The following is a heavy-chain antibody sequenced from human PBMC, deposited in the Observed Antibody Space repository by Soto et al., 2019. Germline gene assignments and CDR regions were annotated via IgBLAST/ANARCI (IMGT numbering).Heavy chain of an antibody. CDR2: IRPDNGNR. J-gene: IGHJ1*01. CDR1: GYTFSSIG. CDR3: ARDTESNRYND. D-gene: IGHD1-20*01. Sequence: ASVKVSCKTSGYTFSSIGISWVRQAPGQGLEWVGWIRPDNGNRKSAQRLQGRVTLTTDTSASTAYMELRSLTSDDTAMYYCARDTESNRYNDWGQGTLVTVSS. V-gene: IGHV1-18*01.